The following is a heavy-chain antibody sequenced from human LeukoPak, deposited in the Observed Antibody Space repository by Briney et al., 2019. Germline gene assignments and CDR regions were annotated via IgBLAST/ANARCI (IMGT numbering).Heavy chain of an antibody. V-gene: IGHV3-21*01. CDR1: GFTFSSYS. Sequence: GGSLRLSCAVSGFTFSSYSMNWVRQAPGKGLEWVSSISSSSSYIYYADSVKGRFTISRDNAKNSLYLQMNSLRAEDTAVYYCARASSVVTLGYWGQGTLVTVSS. CDR2: ISSSSSYI. J-gene: IGHJ4*02. CDR3: ARASSVVTLGY. D-gene: IGHD4-23*01.